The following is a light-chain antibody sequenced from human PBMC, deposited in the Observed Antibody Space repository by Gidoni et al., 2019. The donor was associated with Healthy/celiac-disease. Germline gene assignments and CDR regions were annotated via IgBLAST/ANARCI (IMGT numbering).Light chain of an antibody. Sequence: DIQMTQSPSSLSASVGDRVTITCRASQGISNYLAWYQQKPGKVPKLLIYAASTLQSGVPSRFSGSGSGTDFTLTISSLQPEDVATYYCQKYNSARALTFGGVTKVEIK. CDR1: QGISNY. V-gene: IGKV1-27*01. CDR2: AAS. CDR3: QKYNSARALT. J-gene: IGKJ4*01.